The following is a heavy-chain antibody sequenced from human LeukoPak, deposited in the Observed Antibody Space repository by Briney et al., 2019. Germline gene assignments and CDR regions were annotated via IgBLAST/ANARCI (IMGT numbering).Heavy chain of an antibody. CDR3: ARALWWLDHDVFDI. V-gene: IGHV4-30-4*07. CDR2: IYYSGNT. CDR1: GGSISSGGYS. Sequence: PSQTLSLTCAVSGGSISSGGYSWTWIRQPPGKGLEWIGSIYYSGNTYYNPSLKSRLTISLDTSKNQFSLNLNSVTAADTAVFYCARALWWLDHDVFDIWGQGTMVTVSS. J-gene: IGHJ3*02. D-gene: IGHD5-12*01.